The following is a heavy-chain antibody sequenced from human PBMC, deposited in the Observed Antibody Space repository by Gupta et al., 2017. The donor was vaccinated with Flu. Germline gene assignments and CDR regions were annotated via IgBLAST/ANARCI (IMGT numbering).Heavy chain of an antibody. CDR3: AKDVPYGTTWYGRGES. D-gene: IGHD6-13*01. V-gene: IGHV3-23*01. CDR2: FTRTGDT. CDR1: GFTFSSYG. Sequence: EVQLLESGGDLVQPGGSLRLSCAASGFTFSSYGMSWVRQAPGKGLEWVSTFTRTGDTYYTDSVKGRFTISRDNSKNTLYLQMSSLRAEDTASYYCAKDVPYGTTWYGRGESWGQGTLVTVSS. J-gene: IGHJ5*02.